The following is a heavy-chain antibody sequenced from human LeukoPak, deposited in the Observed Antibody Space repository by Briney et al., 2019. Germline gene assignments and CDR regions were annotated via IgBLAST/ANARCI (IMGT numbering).Heavy chain of an antibody. CDR1: GYTFTSYD. V-gene: IGHV1-8*03. J-gene: IGHJ4*02. D-gene: IGHD3-3*01. CDR3: ARSGRRTTIFGVVIMGLDY. CDR2: MNPNSGNT. Sequence: GASVKVSCKASGYTFTSYDINWVRQATGQGLEWMGWMNPNSGNTGYAQKFQGRVTITRNTSISTAYMELSSLRSEGTAVYYCARSGRRTTIFGVVIMGLDYWGQGTLVTVSS.